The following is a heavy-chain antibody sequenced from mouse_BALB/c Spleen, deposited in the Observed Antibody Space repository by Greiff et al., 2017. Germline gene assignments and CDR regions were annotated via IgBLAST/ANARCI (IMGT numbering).Heavy chain of an antibody. Sequence: EVKLVESGGGLVKPGGSLKLSCAASGFAFSSYDMSWVRQTPEKRLEWVAYISSGGGSTYYPDTVKGRFTISRDNAKNTLYLQMSSLKSEDTAMYYCARFSYSSYFDYWGQGTTLTVSS. J-gene: IGHJ2*01. CDR1: GFAFSSYD. V-gene: IGHV5-12-1*01. CDR3: ARFSYSSYFDY. CDR2: ISSGGGST. D-gene: IGHD2-10*01.